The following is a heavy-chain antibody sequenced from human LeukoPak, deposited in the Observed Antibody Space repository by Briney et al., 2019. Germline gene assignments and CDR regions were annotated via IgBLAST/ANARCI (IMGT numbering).Heavy chain of an antibody. Sequence: GGSLRLSCAASGFTFSSYAMSWVRQAPGKGLEWVSAISKSGDHTYYAASAKGRFTIYRDNSKNTQYLQMNSLRAEDTAVYYCATSWGPDTSAFRWGRDGMDVWGQGTTVIVS. CDR2: ISKSGDHT. V-gene: IGHV3-23*01. J-gene: IGHJ6*02. CDR3: ATSWGPDTSAFRWGRDGMDV. D-gene: IGHD3-16*01. CDR1: GFTFSSYA.